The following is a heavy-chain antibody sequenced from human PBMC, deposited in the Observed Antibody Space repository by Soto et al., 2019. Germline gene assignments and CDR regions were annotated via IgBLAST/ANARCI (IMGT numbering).Heavy chain of an antibody. J-gene: IGHJ4*02. Sequence: EVQLLESGGGLVQPGGSLRLSCAASGFTFSSYAMSWVRQAPGKGLEWVSAISGSGGSTYYADSVKGRFTISRDKSKNTLYLQMNSMRAEDTDVYYCAKDQYSSSWYLFDYWGQGTLVTVSS. CDR2: ISGSGGST. CDR1: GFTFSSYA. D-gene: IGHD6-13*01. CDR3: AKDQYSSSWYLFDY. V-gene: IGHV3-23*01.